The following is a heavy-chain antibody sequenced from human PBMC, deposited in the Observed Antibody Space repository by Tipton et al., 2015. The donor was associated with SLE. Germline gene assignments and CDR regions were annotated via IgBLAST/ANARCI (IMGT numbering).Heavy chain of an antibody. CDR1: GGSISSDGYY. J-gene: IGHJ5*02. CDR3: AREVYGATPSNWFDP. Sequence: TLSLTCTVSGGSISSDGYYWNWIRQHPGKGLEWIGYIYYSGSTYYNPSLKSRVTISVDTSKNQFSLKLSSVTAADTAVYYCAREVYGATPSNWFDPWGQGTLVTVSS. D-gene: IGHD4/OR15-4a*01. V-gene: IGHV4-31*03. CDR2: IYYSGST.